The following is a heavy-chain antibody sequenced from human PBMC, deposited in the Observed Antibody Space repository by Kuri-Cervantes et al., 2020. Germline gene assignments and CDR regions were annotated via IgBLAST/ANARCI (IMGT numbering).Heavy chain of an antibody. CDR2: INPSGGST. D-gene: IGHD3-22*01. CDR1: GFTFTSYY. Sequence: ASVKVSCKASGFTFTSYYMHWVRQAPGQGLEWMGIINPSGGSTSYAQKFQGRVTMTRDTSTNTDYMELSSLRSEDTSVYYCARGPRGGGDYDDCSGYYFVDWGQGTLVTVSS. J-gene: IGHJ4*02. V-gene: IGHV1-46*01. CDR3: ARGPRGGGDYDDCSGYYFVD.